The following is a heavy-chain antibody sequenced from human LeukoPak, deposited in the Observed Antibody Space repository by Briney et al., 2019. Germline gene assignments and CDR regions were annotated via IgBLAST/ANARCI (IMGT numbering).Heavy chain of an antibody. CDR3: AREGHPPNCSSTSCPNEAFDM. D-gene: IGHD2-2*01. V-gene: IGHV4-4*02. CDR2: IHHSGGT. CDR1: GVSISSTEW. Sequence: PSGTLSLTCAVSGVSISSTEWYTWVRQPPGQGLEWIGEIHHSGGTNYNVSLKSRVTISLDKSKNQFSLDLTSMTAADTAVYYCAREGHPPNCSSTSCPNEAFDMWGQGTRVTVSS. J-gene: IGHJ3*02.